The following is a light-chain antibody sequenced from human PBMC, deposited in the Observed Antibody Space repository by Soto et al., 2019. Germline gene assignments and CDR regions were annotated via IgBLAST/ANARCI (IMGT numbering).Light chain of an antibody. CDR2: GNS. CDR1: SXNIGAGYD. Sequence: QSVLTQPPSVSGAPGQRVTISCTGSSXNIGAGYDVHWYQQLPGTAPKLLIYGNSNRPSGVPDRFSGSKSGTSASLAITGLQAEDEADYYCQSYDSSLGEVFGTGTKVTVL. J-gene: IGLJ1*01. V-gene: IGLV1-40*01. CDR3: QSYDSSLGEV.